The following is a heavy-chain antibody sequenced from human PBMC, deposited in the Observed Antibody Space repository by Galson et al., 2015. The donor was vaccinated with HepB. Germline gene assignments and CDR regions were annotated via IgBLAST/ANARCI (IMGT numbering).Heavy chain of an antibody. D-gene: IGHD6-13*01. J-gene: IGHJ4*02. Sequence: SLRLSCAASGFSFSNYGMHWVRQTPGKGLEWVAVIWFDGDIKYSADSVKDLFTISRDNSKNTLYLQMNSLRAEDTAVYYCARDFGYSSTWYISDYWGQGTLVTVSS. CDR3: ARDFGYSSTWYISDY. CDR1: GFSFSNYG. CDR2: IWFDGDIK. V-gene: IGHV3-33*01.